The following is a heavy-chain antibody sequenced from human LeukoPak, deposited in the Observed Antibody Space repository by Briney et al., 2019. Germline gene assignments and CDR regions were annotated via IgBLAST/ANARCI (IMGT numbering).Heavy chain of an antibody. D-gene: IGHD2-21*02. CDR3: AKAERCEQSSGVCYDAYYYFFMDV. Sequence: PSETLSLTCGVSSGSLSGYYWRWIRQPPGRGLEWIAYVYNSGNTDYNPSLNSRATISMDTSKNQLSLHLRSVTAADTAIYYCAKAERCEQSSGVCYDAYYYFFMDVWGTGTTVTVSS. CDR1: SGSLSGYY. V-gene: IGHV4-34*11. CDR2: VYNSGNT. J-gene: IGHJ6*03.